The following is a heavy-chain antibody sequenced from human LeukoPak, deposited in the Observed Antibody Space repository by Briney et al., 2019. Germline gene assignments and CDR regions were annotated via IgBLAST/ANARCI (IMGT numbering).Heavy chain of an antibody. Sequence: PGGSLRLSCAASGFTFSSYAMSWVRQAPGKGLEWVSAIRSDGSITNYADSVKGRFTISRDNSKNTLDLQMNSLRADDTAVYHCAKRSCSGGSCKFDYWGQGTLVTVSS. J-gene: IGHJ4*02. CDR3: AKRSCSGGSCKFDY. D-gene: IGHD2-15*01. V-gene: IGHV3-23*01. CDR1: GFTFSSYA. CDR2: IRSDGSIT.